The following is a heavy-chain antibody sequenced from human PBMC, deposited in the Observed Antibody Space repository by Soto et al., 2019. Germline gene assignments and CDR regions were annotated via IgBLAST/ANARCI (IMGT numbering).Heavy chain of an antibody. CDR2: IWYDGSNK. Sequence: GGSLRLSCAASGFTFSSYGMHWVRQAPGKGLEWVAVIWYDGSNKYYADSVKGRFTISRDNSKNTLYLQMNSLRAEDTAVYYCARGKGHYYGSGKYYYYGMDVWGQGTTVTVSS. D-gene: IGHD3-10*01. J-gene: IGHJ6*02. V-gene: IGHV3-33*01. CDR3: ARGKGHYYGSGKYYYYGMDV. CDR1: GFTFSSYG.